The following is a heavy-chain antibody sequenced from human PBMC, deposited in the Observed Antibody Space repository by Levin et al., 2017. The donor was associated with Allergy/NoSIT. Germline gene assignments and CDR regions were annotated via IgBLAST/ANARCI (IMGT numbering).Heavy chain of an antibody. CDR3: AGSAGGHSSSSDWFDP. J-gene: IGHJ5*02. CDR1: GFTFSSYE. CDR2: ISSSGSTI. D-gene: IGHD6-6*01. Sequence: GESLKISCAASGFTFSSYEMNWVRQAPGKGLEWVSYISSSGSTIYYADSVKGRFTISRDNAKNSLYLQMNSLRAEDTAVYYCAGSAGGHSSSSDWFDPWGQGTLVTVSS. V-gene: IGHV3-48*03.